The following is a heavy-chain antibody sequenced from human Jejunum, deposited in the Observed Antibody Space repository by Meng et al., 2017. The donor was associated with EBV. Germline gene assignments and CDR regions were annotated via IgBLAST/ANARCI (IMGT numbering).Heavy chain of an antibody. CDR3: VRADSSGYFNY. V-gene: IGHV3-72*01. Sequence: AQLVXXXGXVVXPGXALRLSCAASGLTLTTYGMHWVRQAPGKGLEWVGRIRNKANSYSTEYAASVKGRFTTSRDESKNSLYLQMNSLNTEDTAVYYCVRADSSGYFNYWGQGTLVTVSS. D-gene: IGHD6-19*01. J-gene: IGHJ4*02. CDR2: IRNKANSYST. CDR1: GLTLTTYG.